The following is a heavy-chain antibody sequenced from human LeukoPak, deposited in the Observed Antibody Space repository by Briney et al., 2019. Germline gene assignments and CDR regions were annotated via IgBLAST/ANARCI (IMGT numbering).Heavy chain of an antibody. J-gene: IGHJ6*02. D-gene: IGHD3-3*01. V-gene: IGHV4-34*01. CDR2: INHSGST. CDR1: GGSFSGYY. Sequence: SETLSLTCAVYGGSFSGYYWGWIRQPPGKGLEWIGEINHSGSTNYNPSLKSRVTISVDTSKNQFSLRLSSVTAADTAVYYCARAIAIFGVVISNYYYYGMDVWGQGTTVTVSS. CDR3: ARAIAIFGVVISNYYYYGMDV.